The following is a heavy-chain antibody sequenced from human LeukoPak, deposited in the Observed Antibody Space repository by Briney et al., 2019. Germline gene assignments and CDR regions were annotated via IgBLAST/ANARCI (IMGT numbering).Heavy chain of an antibody. CDR3: ARDRRVVVTAIHYFDY. Sequence: GASVKVSCKASGYTFTSYGISWVRQAPGQGLEWMGWISAYNGNTNYAQKLQGRVAMTTDTSTSTAYMELRSLRSDDTAVYYCARDRRVVVTAIHYFDYWGQGTLVTVSS. V-gene: IGHV1-18*01. CDR2: ISAYNGNT. CDR1: GYTFTSYG. D-gene: IGHD2-21*02. J-gene: IGHJ4*02.